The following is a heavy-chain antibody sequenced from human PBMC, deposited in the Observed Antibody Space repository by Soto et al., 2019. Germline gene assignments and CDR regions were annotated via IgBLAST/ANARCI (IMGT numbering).Heavy chain of an antibody. J-gene: IGHJ5*02. D-gene: IGHD6-13*01. Sequence: PSETLSLTCTVSGDSMNTYHWSWIRQPAGKGLEWIGHVHSSGSTNYNPSLKSRVTMSVDTSKNQYSLRLMSVTAADTAVYYCARDQGVAAAGITWFDPWGRGSRVTVSS. CDR1: GDSMNTYH. CDR2: VHSSGST. V-gene: IGHV4-4*07. CDR3: ARDQGVAAAGITWFDP.